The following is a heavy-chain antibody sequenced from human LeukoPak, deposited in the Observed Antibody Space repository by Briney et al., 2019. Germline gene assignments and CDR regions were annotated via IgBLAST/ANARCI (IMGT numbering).Heavy chain of an antibody. V-gene: IGHV4-59*01. J-gene: IGHJ6*03. CDR2: IYYSGST. CDR1: GGSISSYY. CDR3: ARHREGSGYYYYYYIDV. D-gene: IGHD3-10*01. Sequence: SETLSLTCTVSGGSISSYYWSWIRQPPGKGLEWIGYIYYSGSTNYNPSLKSRVTISVDTSKNQFSLKLSSVTAADTAVYYCARHREGSGYYYYYYIDVWGKGTTVTISS.